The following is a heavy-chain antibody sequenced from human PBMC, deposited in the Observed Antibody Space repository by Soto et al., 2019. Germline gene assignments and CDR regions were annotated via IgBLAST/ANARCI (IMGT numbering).Heavy chain of an antibody. J-gene: IGHJ5*02. CDR1: GFTFSSYN. Sequence: GGSLRLSCAASGFTFSSYNMNWVRQAPGKGLEWVSSITSSGDYIFYADSVKGRFTISRDNAQNSLYLQMSSLRADDTAVYYCARDRQLIQDRFDPWGQGTLVTVSS. D-gene: IGHD6-13*01. CDR3: ARDRQLIQDRFDP. CDR2: ITSSGDYI. V-gene: IGHV3-21*01.